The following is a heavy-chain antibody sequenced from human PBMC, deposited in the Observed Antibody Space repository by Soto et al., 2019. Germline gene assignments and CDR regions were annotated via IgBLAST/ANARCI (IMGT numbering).Heavy chain of an antibody. Sequence: QVQLVQSGAEVKKPGASVKVSCKASGYTFTGYYMHWVRQAPGQGLEWMGWINPNSGGTNYAQKFQGRVTMTRDTSISTAYMELSRLRSDDTAVYYCARGLFKGRSGWQEMVYWGQGTLVTVSS. V-gene: IGHV1-2*02. CDR2: INPNSGGT. CDR3: ARGLFKGRSGWQEMVY. J-gene: IGHJ4*02. CDR1: GYTFTGYY. D-gene: IGHD6-19*01.